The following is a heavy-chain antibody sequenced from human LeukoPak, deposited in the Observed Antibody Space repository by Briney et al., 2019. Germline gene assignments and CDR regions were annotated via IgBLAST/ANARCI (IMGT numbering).Heavy chain of an antibody. CDR3: AREGGCSYAGNWFDP. D-gene: IGHD5-18*01. CDR1: GGTFSSYA. V-gene: IGHV1-69*06. J-gene: IGHJ5*02. CDR2: IIPIFGTA. Sequence: SVKVSCKASGGTFSSYAISWVRQAPGQGLEWMGGIIPIFGTANYAQRFQGRVTITADKSTSTAYMELSSLRSEDTAVYYCAREGGCSYAGNWFDPWGQGTLVTVSS.